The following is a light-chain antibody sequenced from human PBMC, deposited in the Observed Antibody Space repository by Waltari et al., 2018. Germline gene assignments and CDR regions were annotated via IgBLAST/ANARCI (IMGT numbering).Light chain of an antibody. J-gene: IGLJ3*02. CDR1: SSAVGRYDF. Sequence: QSALTQPPSASGSPGQSVTISCPGTSSAVGRYDFVSWYQPHPGKVPKLIIYEVNRRPSGVPDRFSGSKSVNTASLTVSGLRAEDEADYYCSSYAGTNNLVFGGGTKLTVL. CDR3: SSYAGTNNLV. CDR2: EVN. V-gene: IGLV2-8*01.